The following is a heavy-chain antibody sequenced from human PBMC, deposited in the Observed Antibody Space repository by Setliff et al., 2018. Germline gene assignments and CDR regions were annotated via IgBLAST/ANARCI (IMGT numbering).Heavy chain of an antibody. Sequence: PSETLSLTCTVSGGSVGSGNFYWSWIRQPAGKGLEWVGRLHTSGSTNYNPSLKSRVTISVDTSKNQFSLNLSSVTAADTAVYFCARDNPIVGATDYWGQGILVTVS. CDR3: ARDNPIVGATDY. D-gene: IGHD1-26*01. J-gene: IGHJ4*02. CDR2: LHTSGST. V-gene: IGHV4-61*02. CDR1: GGSVGSGNFY.